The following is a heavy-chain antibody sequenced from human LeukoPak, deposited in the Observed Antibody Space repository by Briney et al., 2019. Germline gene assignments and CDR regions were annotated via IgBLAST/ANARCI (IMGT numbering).Heavy chain of an antibody. CDR1: GFTFSSHG. CDR3: ARWTGADFSGYYDY. D-gene: IGHD3-22*01. Sequence: PGGSLRLSCAASGFTFSSHGMHWVRQAPGKGLECATFISYNGNSRYYADSVKGRFTISRDNSKNTLSLQMDSLRDEDSGVYYCARWTGADFSGYYDYWGQGTLVTVSS. CDR2: ISYNGNSR. J-gene: IGHJ4*02. V-gene: IGHV3-33*01.